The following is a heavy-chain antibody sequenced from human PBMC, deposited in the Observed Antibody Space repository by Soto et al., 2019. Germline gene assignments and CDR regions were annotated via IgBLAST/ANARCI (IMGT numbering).Heavy chain of an antibody. CDR1: GDTVSSNSAA. Sequence: PSQTLSLTCAIFGDTVSSNSAAWNWIRQSPSRGLEWLGRTYYRSKWYNDYAVSVNSRITINPDTFKNQLSLQLNSVTPDDTAVYYCARGSSGWSDKYYYGMYVWGQGATITVSS. D-gene: IGHD6-19*01. CDR3: ARGSSGWSDKYYYGMYV. CDR2: TYYRSKWYN. J-gene: IGHJ6*02. V-gene: IGHV6-1*01.